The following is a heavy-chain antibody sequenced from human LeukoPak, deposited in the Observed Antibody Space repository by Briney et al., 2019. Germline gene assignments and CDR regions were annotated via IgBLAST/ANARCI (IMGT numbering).Heavy chain of an antibody. D-gene: IGHD2-8*01. CDR2: IRSDGSTK. CDR1: GFTFSSYG. J-gene: IGHJ6*02. Sequence: PGGSLRLSCAASGFTFSSYGMHWVRQAPGKGLEWVAFIRSDGSTKYYADSVKGRFTVSRDNSKNTLYLQMNSLRAEDTAVYYCARDIPGVHSLYYYGMDVWGQGTTVTVSS. CDR3: ARDIPGVHSLYYYGMDV. V-gene: IGHV3-30*02.